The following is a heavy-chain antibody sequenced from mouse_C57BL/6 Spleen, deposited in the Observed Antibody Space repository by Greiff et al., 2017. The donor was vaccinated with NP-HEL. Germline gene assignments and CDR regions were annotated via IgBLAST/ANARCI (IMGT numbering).Heavy chain of an antibody. J-gene: IGHJ1*03. D-gene: IGHD2-3*01. CDR1: GYSITSGYD. CDR2: ISYSGST. Sequence: EVMLVESGPGMVKPSQSLSLTCTVTGYSITSGYDWHWIRHFPGNKLEWMGYISYSGSTNYNPSLKSRISITHDTSKNHFFLKLNSVTTEDTATYYCARRYDYWYFDVWGTGTTVTVSS. V-gene: IGHV3-1*01. CDR3: ARRYDYWYFDV.